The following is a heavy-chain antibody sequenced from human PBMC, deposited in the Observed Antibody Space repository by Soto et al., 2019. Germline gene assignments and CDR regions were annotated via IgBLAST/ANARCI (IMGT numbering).Heavy chain of an antibody. Sequence: QVQLQESGPGLVKPSETLSLNCTVSGGSIGTYYWSWIRQPPGKRLEWIAYIHYGGSTNYNPSLKSRVTLSLDTSKNQFSLKLNSVTAADTAVYYCARGPCRSATCYRGWFDPWGQGVLVNVSP. CDR3: ARGPCRSATCYRGWFDP. CDR2: IHYGGST. D-gene: IGHD2-2*01. CDR1: GGSIGTYY. V-gene: IGHV4-59*01. J-gene: IGHJ5*02.